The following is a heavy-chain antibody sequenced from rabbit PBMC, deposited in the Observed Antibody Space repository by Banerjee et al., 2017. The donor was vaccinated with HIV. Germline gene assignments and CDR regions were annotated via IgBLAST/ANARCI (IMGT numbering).Heavy chain of an antibody. V-gene: IGHV1S47*01. CDR3: ARLYAGVIGWNFDL. CDR2: IDPVFGST. CDR1: GFDFSSYY. D-gene: IGHD4-2*01. J-gene: IGHJ4*01. Sequence: QEQLVESGGGLVQPEGSLTLSCKASGFDFSSYYMSWVRQAPGKGLEWIGYIDPVFGSTYYASWVNGRFTISSHNAQNTLYLQLNSLTAADTATYFCARLYAGVIGWNFDLWGPGTLVTVS.